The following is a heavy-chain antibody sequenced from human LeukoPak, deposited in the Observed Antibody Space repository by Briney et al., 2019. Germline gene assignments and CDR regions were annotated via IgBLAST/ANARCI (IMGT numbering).Heavy chain of an antibody. CDR2: IYSGGNT. CDR1: GFTFSDYY. V-gene: IGHV3-53*01. CDR3: TRGGPPRDAFDI. Sequence: GGSLRLSCAASGFTFSDYYMSWVRQAPGKGLEWVSVIYSGGNTYYADSVKGRLTISRDNSKNTLSLQMNSLRADDTAVYYCTRGGPPRDAFDIWGQGTMVTVSS. J-gene: IGHJ3*02. D-gene: IGHD3-16*01.